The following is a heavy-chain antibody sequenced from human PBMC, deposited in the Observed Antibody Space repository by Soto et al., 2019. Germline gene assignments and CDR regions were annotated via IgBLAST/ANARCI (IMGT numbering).Heavy chain of an antibody. V-gene: IGHV4-4*07. J-gene: IGHJ4*02. CDR3: ARERANFGDLDY. CDR2: IYTSGST. CDR1: GGSISSYY. D-gene: IGHD4-17*01. Sequence: QVQLQESGPRLVKPSETLSLTCTVSGGSISSYYWTWIRQPAGKGLEWIGRIYTSGSTNYSPSLKSRVTMSVDTSKSQFSLKLSSVTAADTALYYCARERANFGDLDYWGQGALVTVSS.